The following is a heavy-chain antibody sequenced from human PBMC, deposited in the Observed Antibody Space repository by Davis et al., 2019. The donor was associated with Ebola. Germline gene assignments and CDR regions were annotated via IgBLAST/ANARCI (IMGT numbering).Heavy chain of an antibody. Sequence: PGGSLRLSCAASGVSFSDCWLSWVRQAPGKGLEWVAVISYDGSNKYYADSAKGRFTISRDNSKNTLYLQMNSLRAEDTAVYYCARDVTGTTWYHAFDIWGQGTMVTVSS. J-gene: IGHJ3*02. V-gene: IGHV3-30*03. CDR2: ISYDGSNK. CDR3: ARDVTGTTWYHAFDI. CDR1: GVSFSDCW. D-gene: IGHD1-7*01.